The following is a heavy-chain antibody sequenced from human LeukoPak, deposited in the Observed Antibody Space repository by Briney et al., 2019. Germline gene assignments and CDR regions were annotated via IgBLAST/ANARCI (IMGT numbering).Heavy chain of an antibody. D-gene: IGHD1-1*01. CDR2: ITSTSSYI. CDR1: GFTFSNFV. Sequence: GGSLRLSCAVSGFTFSNFVMNWVRQAPGKGLEWVSSITSTSSYIYYADSVKGRFTISRDNAKNSLYLQMNSLRAEDTAVYYCTRDPLKNWTPRGPFDYWDQGTLVTVSS. V-gene: IGHV3-21*03. J-gene: IGHJ4*02. CDR3: TRDPLKNWTPRGPFDY.